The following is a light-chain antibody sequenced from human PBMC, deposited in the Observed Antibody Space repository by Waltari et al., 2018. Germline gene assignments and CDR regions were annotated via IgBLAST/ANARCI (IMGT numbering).Light chain of an antibody. J-gene: IGKJ4*01. CDR1: QSVSSNY. V-gene: IGKV3-20*01. CDR3: QQYGTSPKLT. Sequence: EIVLRQSPGTLSLSHGESATLACRASQSVSSNYLAWYQQKPGQAPRLLIYGASSRVTGIPDRFSGSGSGTDFTLTISSLEPEDFAVYYCQQYGTSPKLTFGGGTKVEIK. CDR2: GAS.